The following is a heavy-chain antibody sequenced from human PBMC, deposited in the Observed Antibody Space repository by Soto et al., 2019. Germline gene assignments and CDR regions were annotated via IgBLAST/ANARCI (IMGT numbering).Heavy chain of an antibody. V-gene: IGHV1-18*01. D-gene: IGHD1-26*01. Sequence: ASAKVSCKASGYTFTSYGISWVRQAPGQGLEWMGWISAYNGNTDYAQKLQGRVTMTTDTSTSTAYMELSSLRSEDTAVYYCERSWELVGFDYWGQGTLVTVSS. CDR3: ERSWELVGFDY. CDR2: ISAYNGNT. CDR1: GYTFTSYG. J-gene: IGHJ4*02.